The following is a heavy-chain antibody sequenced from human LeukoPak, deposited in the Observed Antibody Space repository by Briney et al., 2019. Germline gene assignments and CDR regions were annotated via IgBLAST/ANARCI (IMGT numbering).Heavy chain of an antibody. Sequence: ASVKVSCKASGYTFTGYYMHWVRQAPGQGLEWMGWISAYNGNTNYAQKLQGRVTMTTDTSTSTAYMELRSLRSDDTAVYYCARLDYGDYWGQGTLVTVSS. J-gene: IGHJ4*02. CDR3: ARLDYGDY. CDR2: ISAYNGNT. CDR1: GYTFTGYY. V-gene: IGHV1-18*04.